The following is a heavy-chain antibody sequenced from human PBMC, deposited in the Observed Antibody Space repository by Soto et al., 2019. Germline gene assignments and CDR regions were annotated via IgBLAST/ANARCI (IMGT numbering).Heavy chain of an antibody. CDR1: GFTFSSYA. CDR2: ISGSGGST. CDR3: AKYGAISRYCSGGSCYSDVYYMDV. Sequence: PGGSLRLSCAASGFTFSSYAMSWVRQAPGKGLEWVSAISGSGGSTYYADSVKGRFTISRDNSKNTLYLQMNSLRAEDTAVYYCAKYGAISRYCSGGSCYSDVYYMDVWGKGTTVTVSS. D-gene: IGHD2-15*01. J-gene: IGHJ6*03. V-gene: IGHV3-23*01.